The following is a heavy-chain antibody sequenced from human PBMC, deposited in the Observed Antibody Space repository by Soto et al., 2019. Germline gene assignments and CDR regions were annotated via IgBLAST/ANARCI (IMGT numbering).Heavy chain of an antibody. V-gene: IGHV4-59*01. CDR1: GGSISDYY. CDR3: ARDREYYESSGLYFDY. Sequence: LSLTCSVSGGSISDYYWSWVRQTPGKGLEWIGYIYYGWNTNYNPSLKSRVTISVDTSKNQFSLKLISVTAADTAVYYCARDREYYESSGLYFDYWGQGTLVTVSS. CDR2: IYYGWNT. J-gene: IGHJ4*02. D-gene: IGHD3-22*01.